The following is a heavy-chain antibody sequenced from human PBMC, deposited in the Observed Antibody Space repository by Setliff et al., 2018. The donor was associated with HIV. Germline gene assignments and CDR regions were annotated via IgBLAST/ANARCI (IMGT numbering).Heavy chain of an antibody. CDR3: ARAYRPRALDI. V-gene: IGHV1-46*01. Sequence: ASVKVSCKASGYSFTGDYMHWVRQAPGQGLEWMGIINPTGASTTYAQKFQGRFTITADTSTNTAFMELTSLTSEDTAFYYCARAYRPRALDIWGQGTMVTVSS. J-gene: IGHJ3*02. CDR1: GYSFTGDY. D-gene: IGHD1-26*01. CDR2: INPTGAST.